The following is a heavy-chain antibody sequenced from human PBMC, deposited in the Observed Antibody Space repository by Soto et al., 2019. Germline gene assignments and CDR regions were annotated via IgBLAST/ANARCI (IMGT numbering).Heavy chain of an antibody. V-gene: IGHV3-49*04. CDR3: TRGRGTSGWYADY. J-gene: IGHJ4*02. CDR2: VRSETYGGST. Sequence: GGSLRLSCSASGFVFGDYAVTWGRQAPGKGLEWVGVVRSETYGGSTEYAASVKGRFRISRDDSESIAYLQMTNLKTEDTAVYYCTRGRGTSGWYADYWGKGIRVTV. D-gene: IGHD6-13*01. CDR1: GFVFGDYA.